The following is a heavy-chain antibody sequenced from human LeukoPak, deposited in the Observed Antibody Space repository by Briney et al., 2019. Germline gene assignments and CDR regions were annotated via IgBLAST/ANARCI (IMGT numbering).Heavy chain of an antibody. Sequence: GASVKVSCKASGYTFTSYGISWVRQAPGQGLEWMGWISAYNGNTNYAQKLRGRVTMTRDMSTSTVYMELSSLRSEDTAVYYCARSEVVVAASRLMDVWGKGTTVTVSS. CDR1: GYTFTSYG. J-gene: IGHJ6*03. CDR2: ISAYNGNT. D-gene: IGHD2-15*01. V-gene: IGHV1-18*01. CDR3: ARSEVVVAASRLMDV.